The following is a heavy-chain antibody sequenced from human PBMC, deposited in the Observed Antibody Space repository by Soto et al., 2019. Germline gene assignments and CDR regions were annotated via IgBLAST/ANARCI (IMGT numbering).Heavy chain of an antibody. V-gene: IGHV3-9*01. CDR1: GFTFDDYA. CDR2: ISWSTSSI. J-gene: IGHJ4*02. D-gene: IGHD3-3*01. CDR3: GKASSSNSWSPIDY. Sequence: GGSLRLSCAASGFTFDDYAMHWVRQIPGKGLQWVSGISWSTSSIGYGASLRGRFLISRDNANNSLYLQMNGLRPEDTALYYCGKASSSNSWSPIDYWGQGTMVTVSS.